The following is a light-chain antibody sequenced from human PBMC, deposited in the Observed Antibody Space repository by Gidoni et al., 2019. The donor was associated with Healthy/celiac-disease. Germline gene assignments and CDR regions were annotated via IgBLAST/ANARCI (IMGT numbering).Light chain of an antibody. CDR3: QQYNNWPGT. Sequence: ELVMPQSPATLSVSPAETATLSCRSTQSVSSNLSWYQQKPGQAPRLLIYGASTRATGIPARFSGSGSGTEFTLTISSLQSEDFAVYYCQQYNNWPGTFGQGTKLEIK. CDR1: QSVSSN. V-gene: IGKV3-15*01. CDR2: GAS. J-gene: IGKJ2*01.